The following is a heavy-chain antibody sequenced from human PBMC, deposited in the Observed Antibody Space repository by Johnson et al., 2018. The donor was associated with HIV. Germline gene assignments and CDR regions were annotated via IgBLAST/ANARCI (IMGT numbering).Heavy chain of an antibody. D-gene: IGHD1-26*01. CDR3: TAHYRNAFDF. Sequence: VQLVESGGGLIQPGGSLRLSCAVSGLSVSINYITWVRQAPGKGLEWVSVIHSGGSTYYADSVEGRFTISRDNSKNTLYLQMNSLKTEDTALYYCTAHYRNAFDFWGQGTLVTVST. CDR1: GLSVSINY. V-gene: IGHV3-53*01. CDR2: IHSGGST. J-gene: IGHJ3*01.